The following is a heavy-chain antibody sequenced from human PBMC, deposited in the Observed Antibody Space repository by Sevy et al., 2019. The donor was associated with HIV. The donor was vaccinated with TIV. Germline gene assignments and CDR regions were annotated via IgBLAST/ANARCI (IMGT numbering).Heavy chain of an antibody. CDR1: GFTFGDYA. V-gene: IGHV3-49*03. D-gene: IGHD3-10*01. J-gene: IGHJ4*02. CDR3: TRDRATRHYYGSGSSGKYYFDY. CDR2: IRSKAYGGTT. Sequence: GGSLRLSCTASGFTFGDYAMSWFRQAPGKGLEWVGFIRSKAYGGTTEYAASVKGRFTISRDDSKSIAYLQMNSLKTEDTAVYYCTRDRATRHYYGSGSSGKYYFDYWGQGTLVTVSS.